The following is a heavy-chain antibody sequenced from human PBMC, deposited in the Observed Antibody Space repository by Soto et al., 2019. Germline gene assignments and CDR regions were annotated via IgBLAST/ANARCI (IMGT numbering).Heavy chain of an antibody. CDR2: IYWDDDK. CDR3: AHTSRWLKLFDS. D-gene: IGHD5-12*01. Sequence: QITLKESSPTLVKPTQTLTLTCTFSGFSLSTSGVSVGWIRQPPGKALEWLALIYWDDDKRYSPSLKSRLTIXKXXSKNHVVLTMTNMDPVDTATYYCAHTSRWLKLFDSWGQGTLVTVSS. V-gene: IGHV2-5*02. CDR1: GFSLSTSGVS. J-gene: IGHJ4*02.